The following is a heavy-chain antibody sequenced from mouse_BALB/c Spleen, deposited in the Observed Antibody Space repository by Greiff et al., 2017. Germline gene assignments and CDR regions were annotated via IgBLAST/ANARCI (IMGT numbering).Heavy chain of an antibody. Sequence: EVKLVESGGGLVQPGGSRKLSCAASGFTFSSFGMHWVRQAPEKGLEWVAYISSGSSTIYYADTVTGRFTISRDNPKNTLFLQMTSLRSEDTDMYYCARSDHYYAMDYWGQGTSVTVSS. J-gene: IGHJ4*01. V-gene: IGHV5-17*02. CDR2: ISSGSSTI. CDR3: ARSDHYYAMDY. CDR1: GFTFSSFG.